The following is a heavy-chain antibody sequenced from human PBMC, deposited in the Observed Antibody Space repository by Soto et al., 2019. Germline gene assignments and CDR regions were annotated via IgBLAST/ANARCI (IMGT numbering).Heavy chain of an antibody. J-gene: IGHJ6*02. CDR2: ISSNGGST. D-gene: IGHD2-21*02. CDR3: ARWGGGDPNYYYYGMDV. CDR1: GFTFSSYA. Sequence: PGGSLRLSCSASGFTFSSYAMHWVRQAPGKGLEYVSAISSNGGSTYYADSVKGRFTISRDNSKNTLYLQMNSLRAEDTAVYYCARWGGGDPNYYYYGMDVWGQGTTVTVSS. V-gene: IGHV3-64*04.